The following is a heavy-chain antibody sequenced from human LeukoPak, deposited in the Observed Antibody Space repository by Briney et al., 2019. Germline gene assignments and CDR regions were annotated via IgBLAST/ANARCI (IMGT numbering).Heavy chain of an antibody. CDR3: ARGVWVFDY. Sequence: GGSLRLSCAASGCTFSSYGMHWVRQAPGKGLEYVSAISSNGGSTYYANSVKGRFTIFRDNSKNTLYLQMGSLRAEDMAVYYCARGVWVFDYWGQGTLVTVSS. CDR2: ISSNGGST. D-gene: IGHD7-27*01. CDR1: GCTFSSYG. J-gene: IGHJ4*02. V-gene: IGHV3-64*01.